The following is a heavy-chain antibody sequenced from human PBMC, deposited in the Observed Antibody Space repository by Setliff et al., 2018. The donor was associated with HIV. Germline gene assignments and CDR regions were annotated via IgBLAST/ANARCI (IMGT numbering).Heavy chain of an antibody. V-gene: IGHV3-21*05. D-gene: IGHD3-10*01. CDR2: ITKRADES. CDR1: GFTFGSYS. J-gene: IGHJ3*02. CDR3: VRDLLWAFDM. Sequence: GGSLRLSCAASGFTFGSYSMNWVRQAPGKGLEWISYITKRADESHYAYAVKGRFSISSDTAKNSLYLQMNSLRPEDTALYHCVRDLLWAFDMWGPGTMVTVSS.